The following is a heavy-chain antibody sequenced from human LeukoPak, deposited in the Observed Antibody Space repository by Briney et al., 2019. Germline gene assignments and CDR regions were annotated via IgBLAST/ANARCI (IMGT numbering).Heavy chain of an antibody. CDR2: IIPIFGTA. D-gene: IGHD6-19*01. V-gene: IGHV1-69*06. CDR3: ARGHPYSSGWFGYFDY. CDR1: GGIFSSYA. J-gene: IGHJ4*02. Sequence: SVKVSCKASGGIFSSYAISWVRQAPGQGLEWMGGIIPIFGTANYAQKFQGRVTITADKSTSTAYMELSSLRSEDTAVYYCARGHPYSSGWFGYFDYWGQGTLVTVSS.